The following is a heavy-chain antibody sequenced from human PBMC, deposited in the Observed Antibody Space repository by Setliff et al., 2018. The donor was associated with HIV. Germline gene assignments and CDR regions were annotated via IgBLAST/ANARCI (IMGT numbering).Heavy chain of an antibody. CDR2: ISAYNGNV. Sequence: ASVKVSCKASGYIFNNYGISWVRQAPGQGLEWMGWISAYNGNVKFAQPVQGRLTMTTDTSTNTAYMELGSLTSDDTAVYYCARSSSGDYWGQGTRVTVSS. J-gene: IGHJ4*02. CDR3: ARSSSGDY. D-gene: IGHD3-10*01. V-gene: IGHV1-18*01. CDR1: GYIFNNYG.